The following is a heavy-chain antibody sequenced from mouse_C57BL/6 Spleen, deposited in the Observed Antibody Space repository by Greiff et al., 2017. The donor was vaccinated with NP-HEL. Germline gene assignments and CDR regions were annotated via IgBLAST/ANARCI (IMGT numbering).Heavy chain of an antibody. J-gene: IGHJ2*01. CDR3: ASGGLRRVFDY. Sequence: QVQLQQPGAELVKPGASVKMSCKASGYAFSSSWMNWVKQRPGKGLEWIGRIYPGDGDTNYNGKFKGKATLTADKSSSTAYMQLSSLTSEDSAVYFCASGGLRRVFDYWGQGTTLTVSS. V-gene: IGHV1-82*01. D-gene: IGHD2-4*01. CDR1: GYAFSSSW. CDR2: IYPGDGDT.